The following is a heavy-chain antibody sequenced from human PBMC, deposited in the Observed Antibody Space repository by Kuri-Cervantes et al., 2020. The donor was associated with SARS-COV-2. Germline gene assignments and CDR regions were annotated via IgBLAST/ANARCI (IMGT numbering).Heavy chain of an antibody. J-gene: IGHJ6*03. CDR3: AKEGYYYYMDV. CDR1: GFTFGDYA. CDR2: ISGSGGST. Sequence: GESLKISCTASGFTFGDYAMSWVRQAPGKGLEWVSAISGSGGSTYYADSVKGRFTISRDNSKNTLYLQMNSLRAEDTAVYYCAKEGYYYYMDVWGKGTTVTVSS. V-gene: IGHV3-23*01.